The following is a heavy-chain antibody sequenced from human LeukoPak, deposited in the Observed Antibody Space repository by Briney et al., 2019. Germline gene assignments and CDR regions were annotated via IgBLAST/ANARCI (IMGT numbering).Heavy chain of an antibody. V-gene: IGHV1-46*01. CDR2: INPSGGST. J-gene: IGHJ6*02. Sequence: ASVKVSCKASGYTFTSYYMHWVRQAPGQGLEWMGIINPSGGSTSYAQKFQGRVTMTRDTSTSTVYMELSSLRSEDTAVYYCARAGMGNSNYYYYGMDVWGQGTTVTVSS. CDR1: GYTFTSYY. CDR3: ARAGMGNSNYYYYGMDV. D-gene: IGHD4-23*01.